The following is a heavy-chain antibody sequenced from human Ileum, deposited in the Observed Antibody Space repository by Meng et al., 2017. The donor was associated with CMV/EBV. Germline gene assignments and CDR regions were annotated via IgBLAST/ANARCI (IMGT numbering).Heavy chain of an antibody. CDR2: RHKNGND. J-gene: IGHJ4*02. CDR3: AIYYGGVGGRGY. V-gene: IGHV4-61*02. Sequence: QVRLQESGPGLGKPSQTLSPTCSVSGDSISSDNYHWSWIRQPAGKGLEWIGQRHKNGNDNYNASLKSRVTISIDTSKNQFSLTLTSVTAADTAVYYCAIYYGGVGGRGYWAQGTLVTVSS. D-gene: IGHD2-21*01. CDR1: GDSISSDNYH.